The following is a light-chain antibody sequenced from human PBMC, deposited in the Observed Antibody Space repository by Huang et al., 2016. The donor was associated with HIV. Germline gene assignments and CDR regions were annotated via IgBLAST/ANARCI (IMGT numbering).Light chain of an antibody. V-gene: IGKV1-12*01. CDR3: QQSVTFPLT. Sequence: DIKMTQSPSSVSASIGDRVSFTCRASQDVSKWLACYQQKPGVAPNLLVYASSTLQGGAPSRFSGSGSGTHFTLTINNLQAEDFATYFCQQSVTFPLTFGGGTKVELK. CDR1: QDVSKW. CDR2: ASS. J-gene: IGKJ4*02.